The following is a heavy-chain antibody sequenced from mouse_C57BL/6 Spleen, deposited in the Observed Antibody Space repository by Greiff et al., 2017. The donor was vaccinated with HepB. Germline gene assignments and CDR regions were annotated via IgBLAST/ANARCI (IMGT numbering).Heavy chain of an antibody. CDR3: AREGLLGTMDY. Sequence: EVQVVESGGGLVKPGGSLKLSCAASGFTFSSYAMSWVRQTPEKRLEWVATISDGGSYTYYPDNVKGRFTIARDNAKNNLYLQMSYLKSEDTAMYYCAREGLLGTMDYWGQGTSVTVSS. CDR1: GFTFSSYA. CDR2: ISDGGSYT. V-gene: IGHV5-4*01. J-gene: IGHJ4*01. D-gene: IGHD3-1*01.